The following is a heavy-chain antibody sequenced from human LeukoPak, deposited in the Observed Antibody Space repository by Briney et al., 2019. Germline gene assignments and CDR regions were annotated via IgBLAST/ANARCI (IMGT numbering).Heavy chain of an antibody. V-gene: IGHV3-7*01. CDR3: ARGYGNYGY. D-gene: IGHD4-11*01. J-gene: IGHJ4*02. CDR1: GFTLSSYW. Sequence: PGGSLRLSCAASGFTLSSYWMSWVRQAAGKGLEWVANIKQAGSEKYYVDTVKGRFTISRDNAKNSLYLQMNSLRAEDTAVYYCARGYGNYGYWGQGTLVTVSS. CDR2: IKQAGSEK.